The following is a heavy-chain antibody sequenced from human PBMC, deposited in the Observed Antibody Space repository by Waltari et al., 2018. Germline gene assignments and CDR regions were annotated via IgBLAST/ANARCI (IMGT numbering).Heavy chain of an antibody. V-gene: IGHV4-4*07. J-gene: IGHJ6*02. D-gene: IGHD3-16*01. Sequence: QVQLQESGPGLVKPSETLSLTCSVSSGSITGYYWSWIRQPAGKGLEWIGRIHFAGSTNKNPPVTSRPTMLVDTSKNQVSLKLTSVTAADTAIYYCAGDNPLYYATFGHYYYGMDVWGQGTTVTVSS. CDR1: SGSITGYY. CDR3: AGDNPLYYATFGHYYYGMDV. CDR2: IHFAGST.